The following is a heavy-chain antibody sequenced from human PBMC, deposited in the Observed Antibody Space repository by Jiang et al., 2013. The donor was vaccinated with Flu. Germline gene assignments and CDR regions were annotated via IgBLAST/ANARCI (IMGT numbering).Heavy chain of an antibody. CDR3: AKEFKDYYYYGMDV. CDR2: ISYDGSNK. J-gene: IGHJ6*02. Sequence: WVAVISYDGSNKYYADSVKGRFTISRDNSKNTLYLQMNSLRAEDTAVHYCAKEFKDYYYYGMDVWGQGTTVTVSS. V-gene: IGHV3-30*18.